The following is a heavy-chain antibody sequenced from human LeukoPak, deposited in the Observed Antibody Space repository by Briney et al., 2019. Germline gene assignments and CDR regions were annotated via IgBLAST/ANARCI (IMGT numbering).Heavy chain of an antibody. Sequence: GASVTVSCKASGGTFTSYAISWVRQAPGQGLEWMGRIIPILGIANYAQKFQGRVTITADKSTSTAYMELRSLRSDDTGVYYCARDPADHPKYFQHWGQGTLVTVSS. CDR1: GGTFTSYA. CDR3: ARDPADHPKYFQH. V-gene: IGHV1-69*04. CDR2: IIPILGIA. J-gene: IGHJ1*01.